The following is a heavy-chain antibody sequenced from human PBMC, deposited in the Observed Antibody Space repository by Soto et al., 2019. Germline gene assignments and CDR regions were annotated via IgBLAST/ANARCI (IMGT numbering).Heavy chain of an antibody. Sequence: QVQLVESGGGVVQPGRSLRLSCAAPGFTFSSYGMHWVRQAPGKGLEWVAVIWYDGSNKYYAESVKGRFTISRDNSKNTLYLQMNSLRAEDTAVYYCARGLAVAGISAAYYFDYWGQGTLVTVSS. CDR2: IWYDGSNK. D-gene: IGHD6-19*01. CDR3: ARGLAVAGISAAYYFDY. J-gene: IGHJ4*02. V-gene: IGHV3-33*01. CDR1: GFTFSSYG.